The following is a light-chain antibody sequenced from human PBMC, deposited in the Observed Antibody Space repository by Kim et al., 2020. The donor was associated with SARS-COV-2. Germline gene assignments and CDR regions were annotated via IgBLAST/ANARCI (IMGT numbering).Light chain of an antibody. Sequence: DIQMTQSPSSLSASVGDRVTITCRASQSISSSLNWYQHKPGKAPKLLINTASSLQSGVPSTFSGSRSGTDFTLTISSLQVEDFATYYCQQSYSTPYTFGQGTKVDIK. J-gene: IGKJ2*01. CDR3: QQSYSTPYT. CDR1: QSISSS. CDR2: TAS. V-gene: IGKV1-39*01.